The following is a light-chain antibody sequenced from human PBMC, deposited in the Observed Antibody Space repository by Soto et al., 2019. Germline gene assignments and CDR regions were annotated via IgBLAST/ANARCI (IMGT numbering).Light chain of an antibody. V-gene: IGKV4-1*01. CDR3: QQYYSTPQT. CDR2: WAS. CDR1: QSVLYSSNNKNY. Sequence: DIVMTQSPDSLAASLGERATINCKSSQSVLYSSNNKNYLAWYQQKPGQPPKLLIYWASTRESGVPDRFSGSGSGTDFTLTISSLQAEDVAVYYCQQYYSTPQTFGQGTKVDI. J-gene: IGKJ1*01.